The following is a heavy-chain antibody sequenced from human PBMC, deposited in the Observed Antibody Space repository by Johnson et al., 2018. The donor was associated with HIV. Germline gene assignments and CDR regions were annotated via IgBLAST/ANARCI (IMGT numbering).Heavy chain of an antibody. J-gene: IGHJ3*02. CDR2: ISYDGSNK. CDR3: ARALGDYGDYVNAFDI. V-gene: IGHV3-30*04. Sequence: QMQLVESGGGVVQPGRSLRLSCAASGFTFSSYAMHWVRQAPGKGLEWVAVISYDGSNKYYADSVKGRFTISRDNSKNTLYLQMNSLRAEDTAVYYCARALGDYGDYVNAFDIWGQGTMVTVSS. D-gene: IGHD4-17*01. CDR1: GFTFSSYA.